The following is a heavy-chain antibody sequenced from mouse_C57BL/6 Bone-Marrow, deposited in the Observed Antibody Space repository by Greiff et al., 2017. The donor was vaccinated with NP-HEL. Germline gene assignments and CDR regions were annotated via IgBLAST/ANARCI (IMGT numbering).Heavy chain of an antibody. V-gene: IGHV1-69*01. CDR2: IDPSDSYT. Sequence: QVQLKQPGAELVMPGASVKLSCKASGYTFTSYWMHWVKQRPGQGLEWIGEIDPSDSYTNYNQKFKGKSTLTVDKSSSTAYMQLSSLTSEDSAVYYCARGDYSNYLYYFDYWGQGTTLTVSS. D-gene: IGHD2-5*01. CDR3: ARGDYSNYLYYFDY. CDR1: GYTFTSYW. J-gene: IGHJ2*01.